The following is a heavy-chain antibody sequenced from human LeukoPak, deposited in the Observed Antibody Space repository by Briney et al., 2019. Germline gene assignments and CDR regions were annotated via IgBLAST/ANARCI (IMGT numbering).Heavy chain of an antibody. V-gene: IGHV3-74*01. Sequence: GGSLRLSCAASGFNFSPYSMSWVRQAPGKGLVWVSRINSDGSSTSYADSVKGRFTISRDNAKNTLYLQMNSLRAEDTAVYYCARVARITGTTFDYWGQGTLVTVSS. CDR2: INSDGSST. D-gene: IGHD1-14*01. CDR1: GFNFSPYS. J-gene: IGHJ4*02. CDR3: ARVARITGTTFDY.